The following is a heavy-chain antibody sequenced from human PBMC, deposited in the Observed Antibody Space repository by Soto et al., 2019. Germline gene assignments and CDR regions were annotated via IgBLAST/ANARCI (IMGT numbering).Heavy chain of an antibody. CDR2: INHSGST. V-gene: IGHV4-34*01. CDR3: ASVRSALVWFGESFGCGY. CDR1: GGSFSGYY. Sequence: QVQLQQWGAGLLKPSETLSLTCAVYGGSFSGYYWSWIRQPPGKGLEWIGEINHSGSTNYNPSLKRPPTISVDAVKNQLSRNLNSVTGAKSGGYYCASVRSALVWFGESFGCGYWGQGTLGTVSS. D-gene: IGHD3-10*01. J-gene: IGHJ4*02.